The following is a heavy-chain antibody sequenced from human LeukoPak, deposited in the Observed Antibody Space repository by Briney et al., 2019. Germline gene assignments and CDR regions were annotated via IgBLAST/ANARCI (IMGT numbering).Heavy chain of an antibody. Sequence: GSLRLSCAASGFTFSDYYMSWIRQAPGKGLEWVSYISSSGSTIYYADSVKGRFTISRDNAKNSLYLQMNSLRAEDTAVYYCARCPVDYYYDSSGLLFDYWGQGTLVSVSS. V-gene: IGHV3-11*01. CDR1: GFTFSDYY. CDR2: ISSSGSTI. CDR3: ARCPVDYYYDSSGLLFDY. D-gene: IGHD3-22*01. J-gene: IGHJ4*02.